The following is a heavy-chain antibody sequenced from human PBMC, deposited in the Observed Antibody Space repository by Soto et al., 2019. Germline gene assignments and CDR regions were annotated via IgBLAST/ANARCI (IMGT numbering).Heavy chain of an antibody. J-gene: IGHJ3*02. D-gene: IGHD2-2*01. CDR1: GYRLAASA. Sequence: TSVEVTCKACGYRLAASAMRWVRQVPGQRFEWMGWIFTDNGDTVYSQSFQGRVTITRDTSANTAYMDLSSLTSEDTAIYYCARGYQGSFDMWGQGTIVNLSS. V-gene: IGHV1-3*04. CDR3: ARGYQGSFDM. CDR2: IFTDNGDT.